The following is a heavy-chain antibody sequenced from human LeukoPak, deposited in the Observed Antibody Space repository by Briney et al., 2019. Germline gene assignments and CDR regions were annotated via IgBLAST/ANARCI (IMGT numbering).Heavy chain of an antibody. D-gene: IGHD5-18*01. Sequence: GGSLRLSCAASGLIFSSYSMNLVRQAPGKGVQWVSSISATGNYIYYADSVKGRFTISRDNAKNPLYLQMNSLRAEDTAVYYCARDRSGYTFGDWGQGTLVTVSS. CDR1: GLIFSSYS. J-gene: IGHJ4*02. CDR2: ISATGNYI. CDR3: ARDRSGYTFGD. V-gene: IGHV3-21*01.